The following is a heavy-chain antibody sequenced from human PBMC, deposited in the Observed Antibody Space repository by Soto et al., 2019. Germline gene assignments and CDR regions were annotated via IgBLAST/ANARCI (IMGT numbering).Heavy chain of an antibody. J-gene: IGHJ6*02. Sequence: QVQLQQWGAGLLRPSETLSLTCAFYGGSFDDFYWSWVRQSPGKGLEWVGEISHDGGTNYSPSLASRVSISVATSKNQFSLGLRSVTAADTGLYYCARGQLVWYGDLTPYHRDMDVWGQGTTVTVSS. D-gene: IGHD3-10*01. CDR3: ARGQLVWYGDLTPYHRDMDV. V-gene: IGHV4-34*02. CDR1: GGSFDDFY. CDR2: ISHDGGT.